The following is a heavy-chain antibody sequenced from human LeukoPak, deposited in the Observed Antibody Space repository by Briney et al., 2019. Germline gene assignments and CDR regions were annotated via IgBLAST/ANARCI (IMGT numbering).Heavy chain of an antibody. CDR2: IGGTNVPNT. J-gene: IGHJ5*02. CDR3: VKFAPGLLSGDWFDP. Sequence: GGSLRLSCAASGFTFSNSALSWVRLAGGQGLQWVAGIGGTNVPNTWYAGPVKGRFTISRDDSKSTLYLQMRSLKGEDTALYYCVKFAPGLLSGDWFDPWGQGTLVTVSS. V-gene: IGHV3-23*01. CDR1: GFTFSNSA. D-gene: IGHD3-10*01.